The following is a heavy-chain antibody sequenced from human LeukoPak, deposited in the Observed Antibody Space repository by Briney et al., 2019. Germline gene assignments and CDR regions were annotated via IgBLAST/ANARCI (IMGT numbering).Heavy chain of an antibody. J-gene: IGHJ4*02. CDR1: GGSISSGNW. CDR3: ARIGNYYFDY. D-gene: IGHD1-1*01. Sequence: SETMSLTCAVSGGSISSGNWWRWVRQPPGKGLEWIGEIYHSGSTNYNPSLKSRVTISVDKSKNQFSLKLTSVTAADTAVYYCARIGNYYFDYWGQGTLVTVSS. CDR2: IYHSGST. V-gene: IGHV4-4*02.